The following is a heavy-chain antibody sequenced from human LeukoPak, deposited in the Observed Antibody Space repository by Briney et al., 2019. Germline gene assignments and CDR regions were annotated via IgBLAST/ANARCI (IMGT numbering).Heavy chain of an antibody. V-gene: IGHV1-18*01. Sequence: ASVKVSCKASGYTFTNYGISWLRQAPGQGLEWMGWISAYNGKTDYAQNLQGRVTMTTDTSTSTAYMELRSLRSDDTAMYFCARMYFASGSDFDYRGQGTLVTVSS. CDR1: GYTFTNYG. J-gene: IGHJ4*02. D-gene: IGHD3-10*01. CDR3: ARMYFASGSDFDY. CDR2: ISAYNGKT.